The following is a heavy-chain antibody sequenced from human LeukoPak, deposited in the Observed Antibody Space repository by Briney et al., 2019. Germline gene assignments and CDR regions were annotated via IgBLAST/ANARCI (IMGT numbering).Heavy chain of an antibody. CDR2: ISSSGSTI. CDR1: GFTFSSYE. CDR3: ARDLYGDYGY. J-gene: IGHJ4*02. D-gene: IGHD4-17*01. V-gene: IGHV3-48*03. Sequence: GGSLRLSCAASGFTFSSYEMNWVRQAPGKGLEWVSYISSSGSTIYYADSVKGRFTISRDNAKNSLYLQMNSLGAEDTAVYYCARDLYGDYGYWGQGTLVTVSS.